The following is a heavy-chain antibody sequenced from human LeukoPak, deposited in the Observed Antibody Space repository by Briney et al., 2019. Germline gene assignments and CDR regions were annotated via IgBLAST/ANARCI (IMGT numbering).Heavy chain of an antibody. Sequence: ASVKVSCKASGGTFSSYAISWVRQAPGQGLEWMGWINPNSGGTNYAQKFQGWVTMTRDTSISTAYMELSRLRSDDTAVYYCARTLMMYSSGYTFGYWGQGTLVTVSS. D-gene: IGHD6-19*01. J-gene: IGHJ4*02. V-gene: IGHV1-2*04. CDR3: ARTLMMYSSGYTFGY. CDR2: INPNSGGT. CDR1: GGTFSSYA.